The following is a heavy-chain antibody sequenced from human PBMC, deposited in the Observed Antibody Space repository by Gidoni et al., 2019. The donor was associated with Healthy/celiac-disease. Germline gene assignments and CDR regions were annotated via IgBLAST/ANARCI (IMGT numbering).Heavy chain of an antibody. D-gene: IGHD3-22*01. Sequence: QVQLQESGPVLVKPSATLSLTCSVSGGSTCSYYGSWIRQPPGKGLEWIGYLYYTGSTNYNPSLKSRVTISVDTSKNQFSLKLSSVTAADTAVYYCARGSLTTYDTPWSGAFDFWGQGTMVTVSS. CDR1: GGSTCSYY. CDR2: LYYTGST. J-gene: IGHJ3*01. CDR3: ARGSLTTYDTPWSGAFDF. V-gene: IGHV4-59*01.